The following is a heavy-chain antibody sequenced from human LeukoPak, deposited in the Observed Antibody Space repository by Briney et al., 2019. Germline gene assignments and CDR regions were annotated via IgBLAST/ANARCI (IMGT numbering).Heavy chain of an antibody. CDR2: INPNSGGT. V-gene: IGHV1-2*02. J-gene: IGHJ5*02. CDR3: ARDNSVEDTAWWFDP. CDR1: GYTFTGYY. D-gene: IGHD4-23*01. Sequence: ASVKVSCKASGYTFTGYYMHWVRQAPGQGLEWMGWINPNSGGTSYAQKFQGRVTMTRDTSISTAYMELSRLRSDDTAVYYCARDNSVEDTAWWFDPWGQGTLVTVSS.